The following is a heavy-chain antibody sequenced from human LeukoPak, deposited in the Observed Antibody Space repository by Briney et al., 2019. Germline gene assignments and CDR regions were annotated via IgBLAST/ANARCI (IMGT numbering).Heavy chain of an antibody. D-gene: IGHD3-22*01. V-gene: IGHV1-2*06. CDR3: ARESDSSGYPDY. J-gene: IGHJ4*02. Sequence: ASVKVSCKASGYTFTSYYMHWARQAPGQGLEWMGQINPNSAGTNYAQEFQGRVTMTRDTSISTAYMELNRLRSDDTAVYYCARESDSSGYPDYWGQGTLVTVSS. CDR1: GYTFTSYY. CDR2: INPNSAGT.